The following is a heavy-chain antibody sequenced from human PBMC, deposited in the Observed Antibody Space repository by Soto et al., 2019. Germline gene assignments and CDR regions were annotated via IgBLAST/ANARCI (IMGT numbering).Heavy chain of an antibody. CDR3: ARDFVVGGPTINYYYGMDV. Sequence: PGGSLRLSCAASGFTFSSYWMHWVRQAPGERPVWVSRISTDGSSTAYADSVKGRFTVSRDNAKNTLYLQMNSLGAEDTAVYYCARDFVVGGPTINYYYGMDVWGQGTTVTVSS. J-gene: IGHJ6*02. CDR1: GFTFSSYW. V-gene: IGHV3-74*01. D-gene: IGHD1-26*01. CDR2: ISTDGSST.